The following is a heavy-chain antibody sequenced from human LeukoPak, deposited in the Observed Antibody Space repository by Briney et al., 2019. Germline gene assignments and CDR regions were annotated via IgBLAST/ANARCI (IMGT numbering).Heavy chain of an antibody. CDR1: GGSISSYY. J-gene: IGHJ4*02. D-gene: IGHD6-19*01. CDR3: ARDLDSSGAVDY. CDR2: IYYSGST. V-gene: IGHV4-59*01. Sequence: SETLSLTCTVSGGSISSYYWSWIRQPPGKGLEWIGYIYYSGSTNYNPSLKSRVTISVDTSKNQFSLKLSSVTAADTAVYYCARDLDSSGAVDYWGQGTLVTVSS.